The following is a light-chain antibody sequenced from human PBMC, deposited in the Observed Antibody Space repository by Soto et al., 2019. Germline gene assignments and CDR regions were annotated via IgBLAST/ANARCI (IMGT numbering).Light chain of an antibody. CDR1: SGYVGTYSL. J-gene: IGLJ1*01. CDR2: EGH. CDR3: CLYVGATTYV. V-gene: IGLV2-23*01. Sequence: QSALAQPASVSGSPGQPITISCTGASGYVGTYSLVSWYQQHPGKAPKVVIYEGHKRPSGVPDRFSGSTSVNTASLTISGLQTDDEADYYCCLYVGATTYVFGTGTQLTVL.